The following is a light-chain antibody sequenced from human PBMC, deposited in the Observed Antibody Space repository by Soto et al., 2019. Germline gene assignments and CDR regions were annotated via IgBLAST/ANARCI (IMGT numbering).Light chain of an antibody. CDR1: SSDVGGYNY. V-gene: IGLV2-14*01. Sequence: QSVLTQPASVSGSPGQSITTSCTGTSSDVGGYNYVSWYQQHPGKAPKLMIYDVSNRPSGVSNRFSGSKSGNTASLTISGLQPEDEADYYCSSYTTSNTRQIVFGTGTKVTVL. CDR2: DVS. CDR3: SSYTTSNTRQIV. J-gene: IGLJ1*01.